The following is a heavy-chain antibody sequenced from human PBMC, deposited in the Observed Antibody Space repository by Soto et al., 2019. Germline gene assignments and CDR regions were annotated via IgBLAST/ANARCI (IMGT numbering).Heavy chain of an antibody. CDR2: ISYDGSNK. Sequence: WWSLRLSCSASVFTFSSYAMHWFRQAPGKGLEWVAVISYDGSNKYYADSVKGRFTISRDNSKNTLYLQMNSLRAEDTAVYYCARVKSAFDIWGQGTMVTVSS. J-gene: IGHJ3*02. CDR1: VFTFSSYA. V-gene: IGHV3-30-3*01. CDR3: ARVKSAFDI.